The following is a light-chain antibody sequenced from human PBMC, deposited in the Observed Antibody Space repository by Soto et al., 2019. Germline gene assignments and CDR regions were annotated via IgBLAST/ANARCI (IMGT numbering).Light chain of an antibody. CDR3: MPSIQLPPT. V-gene: IGKV2D-29*01. CDR2: EVF. CDR1: QSLLFSDAKTY. Sequence: DIVMTQTPLSLSVTPGQPASISCKSSQSLLFSDAKTYLYWYLQRPGQPPQLLISEVFNRFSGVPDRFSGSGSGTEFTLTISRVEDEAVGIYSCMPSIQLPPTFGPGTKVDIK. J-gene: IGKJ3*01.